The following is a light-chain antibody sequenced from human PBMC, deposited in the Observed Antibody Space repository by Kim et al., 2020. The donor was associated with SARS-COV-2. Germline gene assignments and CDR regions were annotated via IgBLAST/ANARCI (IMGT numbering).Light chain of an antibody. Sequence: PGPSISVSCTGTSSDIGAYNYVSWYQHHQGKAPNLMIFDVSNRPAGVSNRFSGSKAGSAASLTISGRQAEDEADYYCTSYTGRFYVFGTGTKVTVL. V-gene: IGLV2-14*03. CDR3: TSYTGRFYV. CDR2: DVS. CDR1: SSDIGAYNY. J-gene: IGLJ1*01.